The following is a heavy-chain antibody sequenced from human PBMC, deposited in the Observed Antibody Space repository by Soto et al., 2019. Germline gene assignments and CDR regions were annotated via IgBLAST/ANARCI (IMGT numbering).Heavy chain of an antibody. V-gene: IGHV3-9*01. J-gene: IGHJ4*02. Sequence: GGSLRLSCAASGFTFDDYAMHWVRQAPGKGLEWVSGISWNSGSIGYADSVKGRFTISRDNAKNSLYLQMNSLRAEDTALYYCAKDLSRDIVVVPAAISIDSTLDYWGQGTLVTVSS. D-gene: IGHD2-2*01. CDR1: GFTFDDYA. CDR3: AKDLSRDIVVVPAAISIDSTLDY. CDR2: ISWNSGSI.